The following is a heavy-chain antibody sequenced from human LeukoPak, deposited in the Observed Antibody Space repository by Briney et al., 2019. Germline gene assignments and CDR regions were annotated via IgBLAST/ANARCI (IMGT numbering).Heavy chain of an antibody. D-gene: IGHD3-16*01. V-gene: IGHV4-31*03. CDR2: IYYSGST. CDR1: GGSISSGGYY. CDR3: AREGIMITLGGVKQGGYFDY. Sequence: SETLSLTCTVSGGSISSGGYYWSWIRQHPGKGLEWIGYIYYSGSTYYNPSLKSRVTISVDTSKNQFSLKLSSVTAADTAVYYCAREGIMITLGGVKQGGYFDYWGQGTLVTVSS. J-gene: IGHJ4*02.